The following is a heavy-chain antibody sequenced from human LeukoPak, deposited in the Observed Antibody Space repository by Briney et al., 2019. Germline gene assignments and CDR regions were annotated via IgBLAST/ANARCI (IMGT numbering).Heavy chain of an antibody. J-gene: IGHJ4*02. CDR1: GYTFTGYY. CDR3: ARARDPIRFLEWLSSFDY. Sequence: ASVKVSCKASGYTFTGYYMHWVRQAPGQGLEWMGWMNPNSGGTNYAQKFQGRVTMTRDTSISTAYMELSRLRSDDTAVYYCARARDPIRFLEWLSSFDYWGQGTLVTVSS. CDR2: MNPNSGGT. V-gene: IGHV1-2*02. D-gene: IGHD3-3*01.